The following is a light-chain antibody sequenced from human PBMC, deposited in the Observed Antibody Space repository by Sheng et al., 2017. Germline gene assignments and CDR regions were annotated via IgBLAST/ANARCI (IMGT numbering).Light chain of an antibody. CDR2: AAS. CDR1: QGISSN. V-gene: IGKV1-9*01. CDR3: QQLNSYPWT. J-gene: IGKJ1*01. Sequence: IQLTQSPSSLSASIGDRVTITCRASQGISSNLVWYQQKPGKAPKLLIYAASTLQSGVPSRFSGSGSGTDFTFTISSLQPEDFATYYCQQLNSYPWTFGQGTKVEIK.